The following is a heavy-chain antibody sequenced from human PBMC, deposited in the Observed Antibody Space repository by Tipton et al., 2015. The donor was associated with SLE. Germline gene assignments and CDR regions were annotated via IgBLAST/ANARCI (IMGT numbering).Heavy chain of an antibody. CDR3: ARRVGVGYSYGFDY. CDR1: GGPITSDNYY. Sequence: TLSLTCTVSGGPITSDNYYWSWIRQPAGKGLEWIGRMSASGNSNYNPSLKSRVTISVDTSKNQFSLNLTSVTAADTAVYYCARRVGVGYSYGFDYWGQGTLVTVSS. J-gene: IGHJ4*02. V-gene: IGHV4-61*02. CDR2: MSASGNS. D-gene: IGHD5-18*01.